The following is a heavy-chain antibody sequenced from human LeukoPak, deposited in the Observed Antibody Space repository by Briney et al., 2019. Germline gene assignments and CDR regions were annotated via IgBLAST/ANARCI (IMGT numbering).Heavy chain of an antibody. J-gene: IGHJ4*02. Sequence: GGSLRLSCAASGFNFSSHGMHWVRQAPGKGLEWVAYIQYDGSSIYYVESVKGRLTVSRDNSKNTLYLQMNSLRAEDTAVYYCAKDLKERWLQFSFDYWGQGTLVTVSS. CDR1: GFNFSSHG. CDR2: IQYDGSSI. CDR3: AKDLKERWLQFSFDY. V-gene: IGHV3-30*02. D-gene: IGHD5-24*01.